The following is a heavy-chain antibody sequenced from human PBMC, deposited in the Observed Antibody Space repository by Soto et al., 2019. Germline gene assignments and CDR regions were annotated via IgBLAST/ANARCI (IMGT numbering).Heavy chain of an antibody. Sequence: EVQLVESGGGLVKPGGSVRLSCVASGFTINCCSMHWVRQAPGKGLEWVSSIGSTSRDIYSADSVKGRFSISRDNAKNSLYLQMNNLRAGDTAVYYCALNFGDYFDSWGQGALITVSS. D-gene: IGHD3-10*01. CDR2: IGSTSRDI. CDR1: GFTINCCS. J-gene: IGHJ4*02. V-gene: IGHV3-21*02. CDR3: ALNFGDYFDS.